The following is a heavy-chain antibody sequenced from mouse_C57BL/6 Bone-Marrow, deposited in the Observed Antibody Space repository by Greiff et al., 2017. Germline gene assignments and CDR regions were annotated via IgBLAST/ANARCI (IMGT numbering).Heavy chain of an antibody. CDR3: SYYGSRGDWYFDV. V-gene: IGHV1-64*01. CDR2: IHPNSGST. Sequence: VQLQQSGAELVKPGASVKLSCKASGYTFTSYWMHWVKQRPGQGLEWIGMIHPNSGSTNYNEKFKSKATLTVDKSSSTAYMQLSSLTSEDSAVXYGSYYGSRGDWYFDVWGTGTTVTVSS. J-gene: IGHJ1*03. D-gene: IGHD1-1*01. CDR1: GYTFTSYW.